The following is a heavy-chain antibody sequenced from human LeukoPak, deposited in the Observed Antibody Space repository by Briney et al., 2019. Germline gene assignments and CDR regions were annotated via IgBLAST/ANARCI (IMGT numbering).Heavy chain of an antibody. CDR3: ARDQTGDALLEPYSYYYYYGMDV. CDR1: EGTFSSYA. Sequence: ASVKVSCKASEGTFSSYAISWMRQAPAQGLEWMGGIILIFDRANNSQKFQGRVTISADGATSTAYMELSSLRSEDTAVYHCARDQTGDALLEPYSYYYYYGMDVWGQGTTVTVSS. D-gene: IGHD2-8*01. J-gene: IGHJ6*02. V-gene: IGHV1-69*13. CDR2: IILIFDRA.